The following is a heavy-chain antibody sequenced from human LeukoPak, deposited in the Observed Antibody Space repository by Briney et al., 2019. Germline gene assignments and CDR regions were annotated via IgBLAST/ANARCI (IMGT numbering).Heavy chain of an antibody. CDR1: GYTFTSYD. D-gene: IGHD2-2*01. CDR2: MNPNSGNT. J-gene: IGHJ6*02. V-gene: IGHV1-8*01. CDR3: ARGLIGYCSSTSCSTFYYYYYGMDV. Sequence: GASVKVSCKASGYTFTSYDINWVRQATGQGLEWMGWMNPNSGNTGYAQKFQGRVTMTRNTSISTAYMELSSLRSEDTAVYYCARGLIGYCSSTSCSTFYYYYYGMDVWGQGTTVTVSS.